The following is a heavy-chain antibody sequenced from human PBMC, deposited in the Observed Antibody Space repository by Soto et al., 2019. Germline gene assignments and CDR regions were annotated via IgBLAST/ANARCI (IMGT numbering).Heavy chain of an antibody. CDR2: IYDSGST. Sequence: QVQLQESGPGLVKPSETLSLTCTVSGDSINNYYWTWIWQPPGKGLEWIGYIYDSGSTSYNPSLKSRLTISVDTSKNHFSLKLKSVTAADTAVYYCARGTKYYYQGMDVWGQGTTVTVSS. V-gene: IGHV4-59*01. J-gene: IGHJ6*02. CDR1: GDSINNYY. CDR3: ARGTKYYYQGMDV.